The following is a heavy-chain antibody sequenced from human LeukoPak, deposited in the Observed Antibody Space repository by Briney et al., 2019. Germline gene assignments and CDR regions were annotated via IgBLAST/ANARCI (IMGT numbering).Heavy chain of an antibody. CDR3: ARDGRSYYYDSSGYNAFDI. V-gene: IGHV3-21*01. J-gene: IGHJ3*02. Sequence: GGSLILSCAASGFTFSSYSMNWVRQAPGKGLEWVSSISSSSSYIYYADSVKGRFTISRDNAKNSLYLQMNSLRAEDTAVYYCARDGRSYYYDSSGYNAFDIWGQGTMVTVSS. CDR2: ISSSSSYI. D-gene: IGHD3-22*01. CDR1: GFTFSSYS.